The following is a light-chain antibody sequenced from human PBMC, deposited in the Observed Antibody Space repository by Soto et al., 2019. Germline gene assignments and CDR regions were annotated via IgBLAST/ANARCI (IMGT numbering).Light chain of an antibody. Sequence: QSALTQPPSASGTPGQRVTMSCSGSSSNIGSNYVYWYQQLPGTAPKLLIYRNNQRPSGVPDRFSGSKSGTSASLAISGVRSEDEADYYCAAWDDSLSGVVFGGGTKLTVL. CDR2: RNN. V-gene: IGLV1-47*01. CDR3: AAWDDSLSGVV. CDR1: SSNIGSNY. J-gene: IGLJ2*01.